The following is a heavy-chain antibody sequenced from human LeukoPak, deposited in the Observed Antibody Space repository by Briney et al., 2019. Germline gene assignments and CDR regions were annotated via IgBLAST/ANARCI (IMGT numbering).Heavy chain of an antibody. CDR3: ARDVRSGYYFDY. CDR1: GFTFSTYE. V-gene: IGHV3-48*03. J-gene: IGHJ4*02. D-gene: IGHD3-22*01. CDR2: ISSSGSTI. Sequence: GGSLRLSCAASGFTFSTYEVNWVRQAPGRGLEWVSYISSSGSTIFYADSVKGRFTISRDNAKNSLYLQMSSLRVEDSAVYYCARDVRSGYYFDYWGQGTLVTVSS.